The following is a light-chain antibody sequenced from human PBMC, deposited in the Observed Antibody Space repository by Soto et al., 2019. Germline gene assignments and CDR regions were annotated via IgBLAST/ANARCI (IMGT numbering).Light chain of an antibody. V-gene: IGKV3-20*01. Sequence: EIVLTQSPGTLSLSAGERATLSCRAIQSVSSSYVAWYQQKPGQAPRLLIYDASSRATGVPDRFSGSGSGTDFTLTISRLEPEDFTVYYCQQYGSSPPITFGQGTRLEIK. CDR1: QSVSSSY. CDR2: DAS. J-gene: IGKJ5*01. CDR3: QQYGSSPPIT.